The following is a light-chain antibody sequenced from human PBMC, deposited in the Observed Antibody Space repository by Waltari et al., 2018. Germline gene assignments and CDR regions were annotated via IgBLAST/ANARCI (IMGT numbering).Light chain of an antibody. V-gene: IGKV1-39*01. CDR1: RAITNY. J-gene: IGKJ4*01. CDR2: ASS. Sequence: DIQMTQSPSSLSASVGDRVTITCRASRAITNYVTWYQQRPGLAPKLLLYASSTLQGGVPPLFSGSGSGTDFTLTISSLQIEDFATYYCQQSHSAPLAFGGGTRLEI. CDR3: QQSHSAPLA.